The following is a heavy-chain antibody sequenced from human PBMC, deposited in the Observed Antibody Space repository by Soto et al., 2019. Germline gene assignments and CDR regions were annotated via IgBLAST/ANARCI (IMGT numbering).Heavy chain of an antibody. J-gene: IGHJ5*02. CDR3: AIDSLEQLEGSWFDP. Sequence: ASVKVSCKAPGYTFTSYGISWVRQAPGQGLEWMGWISAYNGNTNYAQKLQGRVTMTTDTSTSTAYMELRSLRSDDTAVYYCAIDSLEQLEGSWFDPWGQGTLVTVSS. D-gene: IGHD6-6*01. CDR1: GYTFTSYG. V-gene: IGHV1-18*01. CDR2: ISAYNGNT.